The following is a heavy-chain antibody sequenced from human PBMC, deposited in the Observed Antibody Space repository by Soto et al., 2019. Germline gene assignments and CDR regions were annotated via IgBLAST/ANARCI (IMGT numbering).Heavy chain of an antibody. D-gene: IGHD6-6*01. J-gene: IGHJ4*02. CDR3: AKDQSSTIAGRRGFDY. Sequence: GGSLRLSCAASGFTFNSFAMSWVRQAPGKGLEWVSGITGSGGSIYYADSVKGRFTISRDNSMNTLYLQMNSLRAEDTAVYYCAKDQSSTIAGRRGFDYWGQGALVTVSS. CDR2: ITGSGGSI. CDR1: GFTFNSFA. V-gene: IGHV3-23*01.